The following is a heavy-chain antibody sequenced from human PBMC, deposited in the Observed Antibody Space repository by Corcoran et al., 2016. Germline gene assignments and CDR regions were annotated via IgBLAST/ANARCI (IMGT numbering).Heavy chain of an antibody. CDR3: ARTSSSWDYYDYYGMDV. Sequence: QVTLRESGPALVKPTQTLTLTCTFSGFSLSTSGMCVSWIRQPPGKALEWLALIDWDDDKYYSTSLKTRLTISKDTSKNQVVLTMTNMDPVDTATYYCARTSSSWDYYDYYGMDVWGQGTTVTVSS. CDR1: GFSLSTSGMC. CDR2: IDWDDDK. V-gene: IGHV2-70*01. J-gene: IGHJ6*02. D-gene: IGHD6-13*01.